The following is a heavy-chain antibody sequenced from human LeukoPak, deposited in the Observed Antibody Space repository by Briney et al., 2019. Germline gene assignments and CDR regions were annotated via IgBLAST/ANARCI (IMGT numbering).Heavy chain of an antibody. D-gene: IGHD3-10*01. CDR3: VRDKRFPDDVFDI. V-gene: IGHV3-23*01. J-gene: IGHJ3*02. CDR1: GFTFSSYA. Sequence: GGSLRLTCAASGFTFSSYAMSWVRQAPGKGLEWVSAVSGSDGRTYYAASVRGRFTISRDNFKNTLYVQMNSLRAEDTAVYYCVRDKRFPDDVFDIWGQGTMVTVSP. CDR2: VSGSDGRT.